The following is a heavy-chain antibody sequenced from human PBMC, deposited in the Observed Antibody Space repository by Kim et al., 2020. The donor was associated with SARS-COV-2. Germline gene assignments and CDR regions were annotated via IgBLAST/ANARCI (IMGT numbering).Heavy chain of an antibody. CDR2: TSWDERGT. CDR3: AKDRTAYGETFDF. J-gene: IGHJ3*01. CDR1: QFNFKNFA. V-gene: IGHV3-30*18. Sequence: GGSLRLSCEASQFNFKNFAMHWLRQAPGKGLEWVTVTSWDERGTYYADSAKGRFTISRDNSKNTLYLQLNSLRPEDTAVYHCAKDRTAYGETFDFWGQGTMVTVSS. D-gene: IGHD4-17*01.